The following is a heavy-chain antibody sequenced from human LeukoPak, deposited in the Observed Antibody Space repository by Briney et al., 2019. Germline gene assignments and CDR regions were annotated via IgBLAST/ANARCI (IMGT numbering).Heavy chain of an antibody. J-gene: IGHJ4*02. V-gene: IGHV1-69*04. CDR3: ARDTRGYYDSSGPTDY. CDR1: GGTFSSYA. CDR2: IIPILGIA. D-gene: IGHD3-22*01. Sequence: SVKVSCKASGGTFSSYAISWVRQAPGQGLEWMGRIIPILGIANYAQKFQGRVTITADKSTSTAYMELSSLRSEDTAVYYCARDTRGYYDSSGPTDYWGQGTLVTVSP.